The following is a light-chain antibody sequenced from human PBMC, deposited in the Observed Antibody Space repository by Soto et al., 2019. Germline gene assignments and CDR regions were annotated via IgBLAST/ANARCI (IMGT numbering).Light chain of an antibody. CDR3: QQRSNWPLT. CDR2: DAA. CDR1: QNIRNY. J-gene: IGKJ3*01. V-gene: IGKV3-11*01. Sequence: EIVLTQSPATLSLSPGERAALSCRASQNIRNYLAWYKQKPGQSPRLLIYDAANRATDIPARFSGNGSGTDFTLTISSLEPEDFAVYFCQQRSNWPLTFGPGTKVDIK.